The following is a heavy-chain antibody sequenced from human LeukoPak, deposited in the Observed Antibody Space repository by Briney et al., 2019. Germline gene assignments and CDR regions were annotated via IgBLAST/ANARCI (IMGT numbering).Heavy chain of an antibody. CDR3: ARGHDYYYDSSGYYPNWFDP. D-gene: IGHD3-22*01. J-gene: IGHJ5*02. CDR1: GYTFTGYY. CDR2: INPNSGGT. Sequence: ASVKVSCKASGYTFTGYYMHWVRQAPGQGLEWMGWINPNSGGTNYAQKFQGRVTMTRDTSISTAYMELSSLRSEDTAVYYCARGHDYYYDSSGYYPNWFDPWGQGTLVTVSS. V-gene: IGHV1-2*02.